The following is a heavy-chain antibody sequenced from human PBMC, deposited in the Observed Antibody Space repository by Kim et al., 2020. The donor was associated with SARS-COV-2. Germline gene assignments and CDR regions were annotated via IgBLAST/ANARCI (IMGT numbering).Heavy chain of an antibody. V-gene: IGHV3-21*01. J-gene: IGHJ4*02. D-gene: IGHD3-10*01. CDR3: ARGPGMQYVHRGDS. Sequence: ADSVNRRYTISRDNAKNSLYLQMSSLRVEDTAVYYCARGPGMQYVHRGDSWGQGTLVTVSS.